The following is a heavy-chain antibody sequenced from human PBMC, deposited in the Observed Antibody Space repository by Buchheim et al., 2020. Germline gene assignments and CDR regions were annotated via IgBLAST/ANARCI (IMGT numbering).Heavy chain of an antibody. CDR1: GFTFSSYW. CDR3: ARPFEYDSSGYYYGGYYFDY. CDR2: IKQDGSEK. Sequence: EVQLVESGGGLVQPGGSLRLSCAASGFTFSSYWMSWVRQAPGKGLEWVANIKQDGSEKYYVDSVKGRFTISRDNAKNSLYLQMNSLRAEDTAVYYCARPFEYDSSGYYYGGYYFDYWGQGTL. J-gene: IGHJ4*02. D-gene: IGHD3-22*01. V-gene: IGHV3-7*03.